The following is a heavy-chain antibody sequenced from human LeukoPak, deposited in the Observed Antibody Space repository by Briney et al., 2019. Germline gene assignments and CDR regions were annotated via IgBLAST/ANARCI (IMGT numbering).Heavy chain of an antibody. CDR2: INPNSGGT. D-gene: IGHD5-18*01. CDR1: GYTFTGYY. J-gene: IGHJ4*02. CDR3: ARANRRGYSYGYYVY. Sequence: ASVKVSCKASGYTFTGYYMHRVRQAPGQGLEWMGWINPNSGGTNYAQKFQGWVTMTRDTSISTAYMELSRLRSDDTAVYYCARANRRGYSYGYYVYWGQGTLVTVSS. V-gene: IGHV1-2*04.